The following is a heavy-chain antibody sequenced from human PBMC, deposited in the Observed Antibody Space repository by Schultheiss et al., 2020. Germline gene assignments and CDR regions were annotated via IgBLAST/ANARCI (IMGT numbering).Heavy chain of an antibody. V-gene: IGHV4-31*03. D-gene: IGHD6-19*01. CDR1: GGSISSGGYY. J-gene: IGHJ6*02. CDR3: ARHVSSGWYWYYGMDV. CDR2: IYYSGST. Sequence: SETLSLTCTVSGGSISSGGYYWSWIRQHPGKGLEWIGYIYYSGSTYYNPSLKSRVTISVDTSKNQFSLKLSSVTAADTAVYYCARHVSSGWYWYYGMDVWGQGTTVTV.